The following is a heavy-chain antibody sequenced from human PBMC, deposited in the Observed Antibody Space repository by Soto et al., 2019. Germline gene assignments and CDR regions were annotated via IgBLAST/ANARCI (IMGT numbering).Heavy chain of an antibody. D-gene: IGHD6-13*01. CDR3: ARGCGSVAAAVALYYFDY. V-gene: IGHV4-34*01. J-gene: IGHJ4*02. Sequence: QVQLQQWGAGLLKPSETLSLTCAVYGGSFSGYYWSWIRQPPGKGLEWIGEINHSGSTNYNPSLKSRVTISVDTSKNQVSLKLSSVTAADTAVYYCARGCGSVAAAVALYYFDYWGQGTLVTVSS. CDR1: GGSFSGYY. CDR2: INHSGST.